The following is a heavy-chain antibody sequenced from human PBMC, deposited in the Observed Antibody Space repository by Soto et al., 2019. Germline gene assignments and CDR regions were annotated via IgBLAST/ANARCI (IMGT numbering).Heavy chain of an antibody. Sequence: QVQLQESGPGLVKPSETLSLTCTVSGGAISSYYWSWIRQPPGKGLEWIAYIYYSGSTNYNPSLKIRVAISVDTSKNQFSLKLNSVTAADTAVYYCARLNPAAGAQIFDHWGQGTLVTVSS. CDR2: IYYSGST. D-gene: IGHD6-13*01. CDR1: GGAISSYY. V-gene: IGHV4-59*08. J-gene: IGHJ4*02. CDR3: ARLNPAAGAQIFDH.